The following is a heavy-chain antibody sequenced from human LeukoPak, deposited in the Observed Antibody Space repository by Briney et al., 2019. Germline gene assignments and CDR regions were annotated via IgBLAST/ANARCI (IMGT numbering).Heavy chain of an antibody. CDR1: GGSISSSSYY. J-gene: IGHJ4*02. D-gene: IGHD3-3*01. Sequence: SETLSLTCTVSGGSISSSSYYWGWIRQPPGKGLEWIGSIYYSGSTYYNPSLKSRVTISVDTSKNQFSLKLSSVTAADTAVYYCARQTYDFWSGYQTYYFDYWGQGTLVTVSS. CDR3: ARQTYDFWSGYQTYYFDY. CDR2: IYYSGST. V-gene: IGHV4-39*01.